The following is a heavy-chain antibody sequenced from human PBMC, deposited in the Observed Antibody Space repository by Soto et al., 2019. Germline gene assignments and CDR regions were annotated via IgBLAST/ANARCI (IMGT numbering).Heavy chain of an antibody. Sequence: QVQLQESGPGLVKPSGTLSLTCAVPSASSSSSNWWRWVRQPPGKGLEWIGEIYHSGSTNYNPSLKSRVTISVDKYKNQFSRNLSSVTAADTAVYYCAMSAYCSSTSGCGSTYSYYYYMDVWGKGTTVTVSS. CDR2: IYHSGST. CDR1: SASSSSSNW. J-gene: IGHJ6*03. D-gene: IGHD2-2*01. CDR3: AMSAYCSSTSGCGSTYSYYYYMDV. V-gene: IGHV4-4*02.